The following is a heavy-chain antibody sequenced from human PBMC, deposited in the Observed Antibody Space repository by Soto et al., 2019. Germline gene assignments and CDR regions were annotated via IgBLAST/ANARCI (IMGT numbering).Heavy chain of an antibody. CDR1: GGSFSGYY. CDR3: ASREGDTPMVNYY. J-gene: IGHJ4*02. Sequence: PETLSLTCTVYGGSFSGYYWSWIRQPPGKGLEWIGEINHSGSINYNPSLKSRVTLSVDTSKNQFSLKLRSVPAADTAVYYCASREGDTPMVNYYWGQGTLVTVSS. V-gene: IGHV4-34*01. CDR2: INHSGSI. D-gene: IGHD5-18*01.